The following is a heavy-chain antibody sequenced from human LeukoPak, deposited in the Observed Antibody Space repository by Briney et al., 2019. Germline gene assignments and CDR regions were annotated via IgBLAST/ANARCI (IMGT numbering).Heavy chain of an antibody. J-gene: IGHJ3*02. CDR3: ARGGSTVAGLRRNAFDI. V-gene: IGHV4-34*01. D-gene: IGHD6-19*01. CDR2: INHSGST. Sequence: SETLSLTCAVYGGSFSGYYWSWIRQPPGKGLEWIGEINHSGSTNYNPSLKSRVTIPVDTSKNQFSLKLSSVTAADTAVYYCARGGSTVAGLRRNAFDIWGQGTMVTVSS. CDR1: GGSFSGYY.